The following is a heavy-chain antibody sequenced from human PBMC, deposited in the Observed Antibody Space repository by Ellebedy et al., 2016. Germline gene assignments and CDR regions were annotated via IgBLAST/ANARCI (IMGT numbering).Heavy chain of an antibody. CDR2: INPNSGGT. V-gene: IGHV1-2*02. CDR1: GYTFTSYY. J-gene: IGHJ3*02. CDR3: AVPILIPAWDAFDI. D-gene: IGHD2-8*01. Sequence: ASVKVSXKASGYTFTSYYMHWVRQAPGQGLEWMGWINPNSGGTNYAQKFQGRVTMTRDTSISTAYMELSRLRSDDTAVYYCAVPILIPAWDAFDIWGQGTMVTVSS.